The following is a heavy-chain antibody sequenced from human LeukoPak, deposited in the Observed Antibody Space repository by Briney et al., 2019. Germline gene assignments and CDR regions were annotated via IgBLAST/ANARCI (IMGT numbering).Heavy chain of an antibody. D-gene: IGHD3-3*01. V-gene: IGHV4-59*08. CDR3: AKSGLFYDFWSGQPD. CDR1: GGSVRSSY. J-gene: IGHJ4*02. CDR2: IHYSGST. Sequence: SETLSLTCSVSGGSVRSSYWSWIRQPPGKGLEWIGYIHYSGSTNYNPSLKSRVIISIDTSKDEFSLKLSSVTAADTAVYYCAKSGLFYDFWSGQPDWGQGVLVTVSS.